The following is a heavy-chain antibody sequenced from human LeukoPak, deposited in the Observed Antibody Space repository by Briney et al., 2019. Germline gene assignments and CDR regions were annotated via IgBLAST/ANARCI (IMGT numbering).Heavy chain of an antibody. CDR1: GFTVNTYY. CDR2: IYSDGTT. CDR3: ARDPPFIIGTTFFDY. D-gene: IGHD1-20*01. V-gene: IGHV3-53*01. Sequence: PGGSLRLSCAASGFTVNTYYMSWVRQAPGKGLEWVSVIYSDGTTYYADSVKGRFTISRDTSKNTLYLQMNSLRAEDTAVYYCARDPPFIIGTTFFDYWGQGTLVTVSS. J-gene: IGHJ4*02.